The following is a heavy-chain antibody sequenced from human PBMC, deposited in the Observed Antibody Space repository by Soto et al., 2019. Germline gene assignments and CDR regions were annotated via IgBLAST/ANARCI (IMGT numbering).Heavy chain of an antibody. V-gene: IGHV3-23*01. D-gene: IGHD1-7*01. CDR1: GFTFSSYA. CDR3: AKDPELAPTAGIDY. CDR2: ISGSGGST. J-gene: IGHJ4*02. Sequence: GGSLRLSCAASGFTFSSYAMSWVRQAPGKGLEWVLAISGSGGSTYYADSVKGRFTISRDNSKNTLYLQMNSLRAEDTAVYYCAKDPELAPTAGIDYWGQGTLVTVSS.